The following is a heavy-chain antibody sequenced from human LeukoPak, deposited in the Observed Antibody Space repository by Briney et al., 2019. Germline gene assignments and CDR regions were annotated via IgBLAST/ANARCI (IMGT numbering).Heavy chain of an antibody. CDR2: TRNKANSYST. CDR1: GFTFSDHY. Sequence: GGSLRLSCAASGFTFSDHYMDWVRQAPGKGLEWVGRTRNKANSYSTEYAASVKGRFTISRDGSKNSLYLQMNSLKTEDTAVYYCARVKLERREFDYWGQGTLVTVS. CDR3: ARVKLERREFDY. V-gene: IGHV3-72*01. D-gene: IGHD1-1*01. J-gene: IGHJ4*02.